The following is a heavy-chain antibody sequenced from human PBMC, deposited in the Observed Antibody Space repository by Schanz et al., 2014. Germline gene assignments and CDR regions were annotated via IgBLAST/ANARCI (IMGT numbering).Heavy chain of an antibody. V-gene: IGHV3-30*18. Sequence: QVQLVESGGGVVQPGRSLRLSCAASGFTFSNFGLHWVRQAPGKGLNWVAVISSDGTNKYYADSVKGRFTTSRDNSKNTMYLQMNSLRAEDTAVYYCVKDLQRELLRDDHYYGMDVWGQGTTVTVSS. J-gene: IGHJ6*02. CDR1: GFTFSNFG. D-gene: IGHD1-26*01. CDR3: VKDLQRELLRDDHYYGMDV. CDR2: ISSDGTNK.